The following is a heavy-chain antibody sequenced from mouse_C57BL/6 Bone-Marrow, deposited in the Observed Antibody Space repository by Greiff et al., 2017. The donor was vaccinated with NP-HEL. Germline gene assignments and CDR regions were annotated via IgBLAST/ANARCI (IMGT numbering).Heavy chain of an antibody. J-gene: IGHJ1*03. V-gene: IGHV1-80*01. Sequence: VQLQQSGAELVKPGASVKISCKASGYAFSSYWMNWVKQRPGKGLEWIGQIYPGDGDTNYNGKFKGKATLTAVKSSSTAYMQLSSLTSEDSAVYFCARSPYYYGSTWYFDVWGTGTTVTVSS. CDR2: IYPGDGDT. CDR3: ARSPYYYGSTWYFDV. CDR1: GYAFSSYW. D-gene: IGHD1-1*01.